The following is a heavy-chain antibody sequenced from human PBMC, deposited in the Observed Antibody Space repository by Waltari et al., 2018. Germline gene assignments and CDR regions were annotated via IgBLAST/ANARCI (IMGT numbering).Heavy chain of an antibody. Sequence: QVQLVQSGAEVKKPGSSVKVSCKASGGTFSSYAISWVRQATGQGLEWMGGIIPIFGTANYAQKFQGRVTITTDESTSTAYMELSSLRSEDTAVYYCAGGISAPDYYYYGMDVWGQGTTVTVSS. D-gene: IGHD3-16*01. V-gene: IGHV1-69*05. CDR1: GGTFSSYA. J-gene: IGHJ6*02. CDR3: AGGISAPDYYYYGMDV. CDR2: IIPIFGTA.